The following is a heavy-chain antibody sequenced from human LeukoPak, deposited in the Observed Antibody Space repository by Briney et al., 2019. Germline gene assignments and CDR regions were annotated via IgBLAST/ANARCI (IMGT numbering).Heavy chain of an antibody. J-gene: IGHJ4*02. CDR2: ISAGGGST. CDR3: AREAYYGDYLGVGY. CDR1: GFTFNNYA. V-gene: IGHV3-23*01. Sequence: PGGSLRLSCAASGFTFNNYAMSWVRQAPGKGLEWVSAISAGGGSTYSADSVKGRFTISRDNSKNTLNLQMSSLRAEDTAVYYCAREAYYGDYLGVGYRGQGTLVTVSS. D-gene: IGHD4-17*01.